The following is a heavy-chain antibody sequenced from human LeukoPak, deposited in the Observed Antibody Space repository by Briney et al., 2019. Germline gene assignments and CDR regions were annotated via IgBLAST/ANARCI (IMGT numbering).Heavy chain of an antibody. D-gene: IGHD2-2*02. CDR3: AKGYCSSTSCYTYDFWSGYLDY. J-gene: IGHJ4*02. CDR1: EFTFSSYA. CDR2: FSSSDDAT. V-gene: IGHV3-23*01. Sequence: GGSLRLSCVGSEFTFSSYAMNWVRQAPGKGLEWVSSFSSSDDATYYADSVKGRFTISRDNSKNTLYLQMNSLRAEDTAVYYCAKGYCSSTSCYTYDFWSGYLDYWGQGTLVTVSS.